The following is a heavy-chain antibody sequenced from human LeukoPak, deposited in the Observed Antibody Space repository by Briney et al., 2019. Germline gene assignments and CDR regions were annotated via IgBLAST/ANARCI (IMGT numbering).Heavy chain of an antibody. D-gene: IGHD2-15*01. Sequence: PSETLSLTCAVYGGSFSGYHWSWIRQPPGKGLEWIGEINHSGSTNYNLSLKSRVTISVDTSKNQFSLKLSSVTAADTAVYYCATVQNPLGYCSSGACYLGEYSQHWGQGTLVTVSS. CDR2: INHSGST. J-gene: IGHJ1*01. CDR1: GGSFSGYH. CDR3: ATVQNPLGYCSSGACYLGEYSQH. V-gene: IGHV4-34*01.